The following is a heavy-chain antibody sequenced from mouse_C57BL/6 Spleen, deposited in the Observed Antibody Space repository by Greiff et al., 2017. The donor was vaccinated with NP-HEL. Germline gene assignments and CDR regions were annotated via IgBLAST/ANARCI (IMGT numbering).Heavy chain of an antibody. CDR2: INPSSGYT. J-gene: IGHJ2*01. CDR3: AIITTGYFDY. Sequence: QVQLQQSGAELARPGASVKMSCKASGYTFTSYTMHWVKQRTGQGLEWIGYINPSSGYTKYNQKFKDKATLTADKSSSTAYMHLSSLTSEDSAVYYCAIITTGYFDYWGQGTTLTVSS. V-gene: IGHV1-4*01. D-gene: IGHD1-1*01. CDR1: GYTFTSYT.